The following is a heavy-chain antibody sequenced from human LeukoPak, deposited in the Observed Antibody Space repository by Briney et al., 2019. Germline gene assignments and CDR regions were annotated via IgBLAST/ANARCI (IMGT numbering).Heavy chain of an antibody. D-gene: IGHD3-16*01. CDR2: IGGDGIA. J-gene: IGHJ4*02. CDR3: AKDRANWAIDD. Sequence: GESLRLSCVASGFTFTDHPMNWVRQAPGKGLEWISYIGGDGIAFYADSVKGRFTASKDDARRSMYLQMNSLRVEDTAVYYCAKDRANWAIDDWGQGTQVTVSS. V-gene: IGHV3-69-1*01. CDR1: GFTFTDHP.